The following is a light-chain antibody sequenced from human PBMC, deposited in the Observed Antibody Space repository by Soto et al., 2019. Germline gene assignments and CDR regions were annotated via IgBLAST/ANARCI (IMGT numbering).Light chain of an antibody. CDR3: SSYAGSLYV. V-gene: IGLV2-8*01. J-gene: IGLJ1*01. Sequence: GTISCTETSTDVGGYNYVSWYQQHPGKAPKLMIYEVSKRPSGVPDRFSGSKSGNTASLTVSELQAEDEADYYCSSYAGSLYVFGTGTKVTVL. CDR1: STDVGGYNY. CDR2: EVS.